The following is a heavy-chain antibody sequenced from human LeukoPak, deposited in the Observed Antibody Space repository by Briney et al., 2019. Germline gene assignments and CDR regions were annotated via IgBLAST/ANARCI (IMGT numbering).Heavy chain of an antibody. Sequence: GGSLRLSCAASGFTFSSYAMSWVRQAPGKGLEWVSAISGSGGSTYYADSVKGRFTISRDNSKNTLYLQMNSLRAEDTAVYYCARHRDCSSTSCYWEDAEYFQHWGQGTLVTVSS. J-gene: IGHJ1*01. CDR2: ISGSGGST. CDR1: GFTFSSYA. V-gene: IGHV3-23*01. D-gene: IGHD2-2*01. CDR3: ARHRDCSSTSCYWEDAEYFQH.